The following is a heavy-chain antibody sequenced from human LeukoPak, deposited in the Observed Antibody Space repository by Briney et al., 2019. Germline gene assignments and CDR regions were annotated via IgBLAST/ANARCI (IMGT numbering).Heavy chain of an antibody. Sequence: PGGSLRLSCAASGFTFSSCQMNWVRLAPGKGLEWVSYISSSGSTIYYADSVKGRFTISRDNAKNSLYLQMNSLRAEDTAVYYCASAGLVYSSGWYLETPFDYWGQGTLVTVSS. CDR2: ISSSGSTI. D-gene: IGHD6-13*01. J-gene: IGHJ4*02. CDR3: ASAGLVYSSGWYLETPFDY. V-gene: IGHV3-48*03. CDR1: GFTFSSCQ.